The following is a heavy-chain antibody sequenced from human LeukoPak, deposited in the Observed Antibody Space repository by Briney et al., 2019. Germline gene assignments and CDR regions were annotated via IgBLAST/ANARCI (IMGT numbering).Heavy chain of an antibody. CDR2: IYYSGST. J-gene: IGHJ6*02. CDR1: GGSISSGGYY. D-gene: IGHD2-2*01. CDR3: ARAAPDYCSSTSCSYYYYYGMDV. V-gene: IGHV4-31*03. Sequence: SETPSLTCTISGGSISSGGYYWSWIRQHPGTGLEWIGYIYYSGSTYYNPSLKSRVTISVDTSKNQFSLKLSSVTAADTAVYYCARAAPDYCSSTSCSYYYYYGMDVWGQGTTVTVSS.